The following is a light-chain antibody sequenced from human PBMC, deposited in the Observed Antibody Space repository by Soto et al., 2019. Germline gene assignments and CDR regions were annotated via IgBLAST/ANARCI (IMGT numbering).Light chain of an antibody. CDR3: QKYYSYPIN. CDR1: QGISSY. Sequence: AIRMTQSPASLSASTVERVTITCRASQGISSYLAWYQQKPGKAPKLLIYAASTLQSGVPSRFSGSGSGTDFTLTISCLQSEDFATYYCQKYYSYPINCGQGTQLEIK. J-gene: IGKJ5*01. V-gene: IGKV1-8*01. CDR2: AAS.